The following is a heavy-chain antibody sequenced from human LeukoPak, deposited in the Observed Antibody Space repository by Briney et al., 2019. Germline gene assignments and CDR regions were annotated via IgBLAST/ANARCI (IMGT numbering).Heavy chain of an antibody. CDR2: ISVYNGET. V-gene: IGHV1-18*01. CDR1: GSTLTSYG. J-gene: IGHJ4*02. D-gene: IGHD2-21*01. CDR3: ARYDAYGGYFDY. Sequence: ASVKVSCKASGSTLTSYGISWVRQAPGQGLEWMGWISVYNGETNYAQKLQGRVTMTTDTSTSTAYMELRSLRSDDTAVYYCARYDAYGGYFDYWGQGTLVIVSS.